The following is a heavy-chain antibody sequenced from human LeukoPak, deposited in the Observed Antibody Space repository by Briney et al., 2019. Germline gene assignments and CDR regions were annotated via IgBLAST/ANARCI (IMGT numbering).Heavy chain of an antibody. CDR1: GFTFSNHA. V-gene: IGHV3-21*01. Sequence: GGSLRLSCAASGFTFSNHAMSCVRQAPGKGLEWVSSISSSSSYIYYADSVKGRFTISRDNAENSLYLQMNSLRAEDTAVYYCARAVHDYGFDYWGQGTLVTVSS. J-gene: IGHJ4*02. CDR3: ARAVHDYGFDY. CDR2: ISSSSSYI. D-gene: IGHD4-17*01.